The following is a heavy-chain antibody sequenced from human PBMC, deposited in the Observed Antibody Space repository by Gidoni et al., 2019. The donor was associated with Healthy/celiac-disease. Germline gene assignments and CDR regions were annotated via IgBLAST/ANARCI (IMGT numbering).Heavy chain of an antibody. Sequence: QLQLQESGPGLVKPSETLSLTCTVSGGSISSSSYYWGWIRQPPGKGLEWIGSIYYSGSTYYNPSLKSRVTISVDTSKNQFSLKLSSVTAADTAVYYCARDPYYDFWSGFGFDYWGQGTLVTVSS. J-gene: IGHJ4*02. CDR1: GGSISSSSYY. D-gene: IGHD3-3*01. CDR3: ARDPYYDFWSGFGFDY. CDR2: IYYSGST. V-gene: IGHV4-39*07.